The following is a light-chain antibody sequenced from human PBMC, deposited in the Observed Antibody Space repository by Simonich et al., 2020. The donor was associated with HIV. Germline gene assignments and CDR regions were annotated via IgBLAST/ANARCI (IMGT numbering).Light chain of an antibody. Sequence: EIVLTQSPGTLSLSPGERATLSCRASQSVSSSYLAWYQQKPGQAPRLLIYGASSRATGIPARFSGSGSGTDFTLTISSLEPEDFAVYYCQQRSNWPSTFGGGTKVEIK. CDR2: GAS. CDR1: QSVSSSY. V-gene: IGKV3D-20*02. CDR3: QQRSNWPST. J-gene: IGKJ4*01.